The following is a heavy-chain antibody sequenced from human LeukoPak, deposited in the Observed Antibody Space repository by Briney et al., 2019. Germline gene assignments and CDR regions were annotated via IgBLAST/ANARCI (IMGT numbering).Heavy chain of an antibody. CDR3: ARGPPPDVYSSSWYDRDY. V-gene: IGHV1-8*01. D-gene: IGHD6-13*01. CDR2: MNPNSGNT. J-gene: IGHJ4*02. Sequence: ASVKVSCKASGYTFTSYDINWVRQATGQGLEWMGWMNPNSGNTGYAQKFQGRVTMTRNTSISTAYKELSSLRSEDTAVYYCARGPPPDVYSSSWYDRDYWGQGTLVTVSS. CDR1: GYTFTSYD.